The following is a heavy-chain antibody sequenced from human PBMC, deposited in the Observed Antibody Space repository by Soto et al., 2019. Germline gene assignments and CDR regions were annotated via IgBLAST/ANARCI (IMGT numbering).Heavy chain of an antibody. CDR3: TTVSTVTRGYDFWSGYWIPQVSFDAFDI. D-gene: IGHD3-3*01. Sequence: EVQLVESGGGLVKPGGSLRLSCAASGFTFSNAWMNWVRQAPGKGLEWVGRIKSKTDGGTTDYAAPVKGRFTISRDDSKNTLYLQMNSLKTEDTAVYYCTTVSTVTRGYDFWSGYWIPQVSFDAFDIWGQGTMVTVSS. CDR2: IKSKTDGGTT. J-gene: IGHJ3*02. CDR1: GFTFSNAW. V-gene: IGHV3-15*07.